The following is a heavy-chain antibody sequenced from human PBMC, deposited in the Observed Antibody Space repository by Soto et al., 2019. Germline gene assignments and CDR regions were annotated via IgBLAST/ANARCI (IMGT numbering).Heavy chain of an antibody. CDR1: GYTFTSYY. CDR2: INPSGGIT. V-gene: IGHV1-46*03. CDR3: ARDRKTGNDIDY. D-gene: IGHD1-1*01. Sequence: QVQLVQSGAEVKKPGASVKVSCKASGYTFTSYYMHWVRQAPGQGLEWMGIINPSGGITSYAQKFQGRVTMTRDTSTSTVYMELSSLRSEDTAVYYCARDRKTGNDIDYWGQGTLVTVSS. J-gene: IGHJ4*02.